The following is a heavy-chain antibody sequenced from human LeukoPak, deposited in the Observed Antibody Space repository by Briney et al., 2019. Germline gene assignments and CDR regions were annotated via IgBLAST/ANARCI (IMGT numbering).Heavy chain of an antibody. Sequence: GGSLRLSCAASGFTFRSYTMNWVRQAPGKGLEWVSSISSSTTYIYYADAVKGRFTISRDNAKNSLYLQMNSLRAEDTAVYYCASAGSYPESTYGSGAAYWGPGTLVTVSS. J-gene: IGHJ4*02. CDR3: ASAGSYPESTYGSGAAY. CDR2: ISSSTTYI. V-gene: IGHV3-21*01. D-gene: IGHD3-10*01. CDR1: GFTFRSYT.